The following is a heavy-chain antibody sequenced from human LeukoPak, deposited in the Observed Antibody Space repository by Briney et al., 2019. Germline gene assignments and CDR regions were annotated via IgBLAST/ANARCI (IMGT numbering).Heavy chain of an antibody. CDR2: MNPNSGDT. CDR1: GYTFIGYY. D-gene: IGHD1-7*01. Sequence: ASVKVSCKASGYTFIGYYIHWVRQAPGQGLEWMGWMNPNSGDTNYAQKFQGRVTMTRDTSISTAYMELSRLRSDDTAVYYCSRIYIQDGNCNWGQGTQVTVSS. CDR3: SRIYIQDGNCN. J-gene: IGHJ4*02. V-gene: IGHV1-2*02.